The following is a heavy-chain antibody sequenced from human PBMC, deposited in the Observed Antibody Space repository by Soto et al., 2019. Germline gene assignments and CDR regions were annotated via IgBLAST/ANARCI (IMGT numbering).Heavy chain of an antibody. J-gene: IGHJ6*02. Sequence: ASVKVSCKASGGTFSSYAISWVRQAPGQGLEWMGGIIPIFGTANYAQKFQGRVTITADKSTSTAYMELSSLRSEDRAVYYCAGAPSAGLRFLEWLLGGMDVWGQGTTVTVSS. V-gene: IGHV1-69*06. CDR1: GGTFSSYA. CDR3: AGAPSAGLRFLEWLLGGMDV. CDR2: IIPIFGTA. D-gene: IGHD3-3*01.